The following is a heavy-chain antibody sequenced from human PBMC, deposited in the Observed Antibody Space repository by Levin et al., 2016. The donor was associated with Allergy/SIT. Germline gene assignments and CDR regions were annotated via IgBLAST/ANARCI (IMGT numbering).Heavy chain of an antibody. CDR1: GFTFSSYS. Sequence: GESLKISCAASGFTFSSYSMNWVRQGSREGAGWVSSISSSSSYIYYADSVKGRFTISRDNAKNSLYLQMNSLRAEDTAVYYCARDAPPGGITGTTAPYWGQGTLVTVSS. CDR3: ARDAPPGGITGTTAPY. CDR2: ISSSSSYI. D-gene: IGHD1-7*01. J-gene: IGHJ4*02. V-gene: IGHV3-21*01.